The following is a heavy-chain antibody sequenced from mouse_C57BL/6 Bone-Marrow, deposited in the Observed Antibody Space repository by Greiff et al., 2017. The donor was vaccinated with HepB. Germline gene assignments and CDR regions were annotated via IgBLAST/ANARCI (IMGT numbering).Heavy chain of an antibody. CDR2: IWSGGST. CDR3: AREVYYGNPGYFDY. CDR1: GFSLTSYG. V-gene: IGHV2-2*01. D-gene: IGHD2-1*01. J-gene: IGHJ2*01. Sequence: VKLQESGPGLVQPSQSLSITCTVSGFSLTSYGVHWVRQSPGKGLEWLGVIWSGGSTDYNAAFISRLSISKDNSKSQVFFKMNSLQADDTAIYYCAREVYYGNPGYFDYWGQGTTLTVSS.